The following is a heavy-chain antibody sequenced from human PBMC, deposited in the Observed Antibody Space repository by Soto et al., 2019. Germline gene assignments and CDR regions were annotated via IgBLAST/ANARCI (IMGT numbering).Heavy chain of an antibody. D-gene: IGHD4-17*01. CDR1: GFTFSSYG. Sequence: QVQLVESGGGVVQPGRSLRLSGAASGFTFSSYGMHWVRQAPGKGLEWVAVIWYDGSNKYYADSVKGRFTISRDNSKNTLYLQMNSLRAEDTAVYYCARDLTVTTRGLGYWGQGTLVTVSS. J-gene: IGHJ4*02. V-gene: IGHV3-33*01. CDR2: IWYDGSNK. CDR3: ARDLTVTTRGLGY.